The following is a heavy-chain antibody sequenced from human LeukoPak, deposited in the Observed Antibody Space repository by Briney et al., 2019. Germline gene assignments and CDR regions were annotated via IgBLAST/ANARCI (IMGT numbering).Heavy chain of an antibody. CDR3: ARTTYGGY. J-gene: IGHJ4*02. D-gene: IGHD4-23*01. V-gene: IGHV3-7*02. Sequence: PGGSLRLSCAASGFTFSNYWMTWVRQAPSKGLEWVAAIKEDGSEKYYVDSVKGRFTISRDNAKNSLYLQMSSLRAEDTAVYFCARTTYGGYWGQGTLVTVSS. CDR2: IKEDGSEK. CDR1: GFTFSNYW.